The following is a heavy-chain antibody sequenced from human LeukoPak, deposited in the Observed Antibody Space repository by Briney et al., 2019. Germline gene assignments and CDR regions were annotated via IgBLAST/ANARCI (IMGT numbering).Heavy chain of an antibody. Sequence: GGSLRLSCPASGFTFSDYWMHWVRQAPGKGLVWVSRINSDGSSTSYSDSVKGRFTISRDNAKNTMYLQMNSLRAEDTAVYYCIRALLGNQDYWGPGTQVTVSS. V-gene: IGHV3-74*01. CDR3: IRALLGNQDY. CDR1: GFTFSDYW. J-gene: IGHJ4*02. CDR2: INSDGSST. D-gene: IGHD1-14*01.